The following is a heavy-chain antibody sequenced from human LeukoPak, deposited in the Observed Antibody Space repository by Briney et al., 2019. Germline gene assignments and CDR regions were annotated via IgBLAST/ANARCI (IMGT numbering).Heavy chain of an antibody. CDR3: AKSYNGYESKPDY. Sequence: GGSLRLSCVGSGFTFRSHAMSWVRQAPGKGLEWVSSISNSGGRTFYTDSVKGRFTISRDNSKITLYLQMNSLRAEDTAVYYCAKSYNGYESKPDYWGQGTLVTVSS. V-gene: IGHV3-23*01. CDR1: GFTFRSHA. CDR2: ISNSGGRT. J-gene: IGHJ4*02. D-gene: IGHD5-12*01.